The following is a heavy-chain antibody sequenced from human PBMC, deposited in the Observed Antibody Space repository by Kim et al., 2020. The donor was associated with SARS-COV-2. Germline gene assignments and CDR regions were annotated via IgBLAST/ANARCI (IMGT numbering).Heavy chain of an antibody. Sequence: ASVKVSCKASGYTFTSYGISWVRQALGQGLEWMGWISAYNGNTNYAQKLQGRVTMTTDTSTSTAYMELRSLRSDDTAVYYCARDRPQWLVSLPDYYFDYWGQGTLVTVSS. D-gene: IGHD6-19*01. J-gene: IGHJ4*02. CDR1: GYTFTSYG. V-gene: IGHV1-18*04. CDR2: ISAYNGNT. CDR3: ARDRPQWLVSLPDYYFDY.